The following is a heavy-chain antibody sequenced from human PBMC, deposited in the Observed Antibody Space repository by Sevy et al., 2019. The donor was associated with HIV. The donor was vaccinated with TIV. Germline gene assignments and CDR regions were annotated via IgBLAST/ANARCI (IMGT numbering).Heavy chain of an antibody. J-gene: IGHJ4*02. CDR2: INQDGNVK. V-gene: IGHV3-7*01. Sequence: GGSMRLSCVASGFTLNGYWMSWVRQAPGKGLEWVANINQDGNVKYYIDSVKGRFTISRDTARNLLYLQMNSLRVEDTALYYCVRAIAADGSFWGQGTLVTVSS. CDR1: GFTLNGYW. CDR3: VRAIAADGSF. D-gene: IGHD6-13*01.